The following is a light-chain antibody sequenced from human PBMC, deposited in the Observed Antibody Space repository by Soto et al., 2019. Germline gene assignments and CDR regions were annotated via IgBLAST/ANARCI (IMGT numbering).Light chain of an antibody. CDR1: QTINHY. Sequence: DIQMTQSPSSLSASVGDRVTITCRASQTINHYASSYQQKPRKAPKSLIYAASTLQRVVPTRFSGSGSGTDFTLTINSLQPEDSAIYYCQQSDKIPRTFGQGTKVEI. J-gene: IGKJ1*01. CDR3: QQSDKIPRT. V-gene: IGKV1-39*01. CDR2: AAS.